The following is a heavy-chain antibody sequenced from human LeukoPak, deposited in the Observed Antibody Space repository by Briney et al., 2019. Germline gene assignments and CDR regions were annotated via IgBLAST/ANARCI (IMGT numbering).Heavy chain of an antibody. V-gene: IGHV1-3*01. CDR3: ARDPKADDFWGYYYYGMDV. D-gene: IGHD3-3*01. CDR2: INAGNGNT. J-gene: IGHJ6*02. Sequence: ASVKVSCKASGYTFTSYAMHWVRQAPGQRLEWMGWINAGNGNTKYSQKFQGRVTITGDTSASTAYMELSSLRSEDTAVYYCARDPKADDFWGYYYYGMDVWGQGTTVTVSS. CDR1: GYTFTSYA.